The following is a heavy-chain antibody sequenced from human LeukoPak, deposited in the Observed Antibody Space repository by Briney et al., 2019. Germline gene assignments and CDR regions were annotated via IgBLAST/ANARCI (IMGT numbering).Heavy chain of an antibody. CDR3: TRDPSNKYYYDP. CDR1: GYTXTTYY. D-gene: IGHD3-22*01. J-gene: IGHJ4*02. CDR2: INPNSGGT. V-gene: IGHV1-2*02. Sequence: ASVKVSCKASGYTXTTYYMHWVRQAPGQGLEWMGWINPNSGGTNYAQKFQGRVTMTRDTSINTIYMELSSLRSDDTAVYYCTRDPSNKYYYDPWGQGTLVTVSS.